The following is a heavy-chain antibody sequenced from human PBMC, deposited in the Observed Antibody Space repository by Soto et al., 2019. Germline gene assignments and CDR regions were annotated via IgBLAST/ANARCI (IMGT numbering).Heavy chain of an antibody. CDR1: GFTFSNYN. CDR2: ISSSSSHI. V-gene: IGHV3-21*04. Sequence: GSLRLSCAASGFTFSNYNMSWVRQAPGKGLEWVSFISSSSSHIYYADSVKGRFTISRDNAKNSLYLQMNSLRAEDTAVYYCLCGGDCLAWGYWGQGTLVTVSS. J-gene: IGHJ4*02. D-gene: IGHD2-21*02. CDR3: LCGGDCLAWGY.